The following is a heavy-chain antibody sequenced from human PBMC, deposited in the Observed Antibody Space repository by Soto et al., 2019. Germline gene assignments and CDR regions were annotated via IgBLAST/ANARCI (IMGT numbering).Heavy chain of an antibody. CDR3: AKDSSGLDP. J-gene: IGHJ5*02. Sequence: SETLSLTCAVSGFFIRDNYFWGWIRQPPGKGLEWLGSIYHDGDTRYNPSLKSRVTISVDTSKNEFTLRVTSVTAADTAVYFRAKDSSGLDPWSQGTLVTVSS. CDR2: IYHDGDT. CDR1: GFFIRDNYF. V-gene: IGHV4-38-2*02. D-gene: IGHD6-25*01.